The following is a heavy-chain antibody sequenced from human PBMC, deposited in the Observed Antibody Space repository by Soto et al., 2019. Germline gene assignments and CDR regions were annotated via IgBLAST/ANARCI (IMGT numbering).Heavy chain of an antibody. J-gene: IGHJ6*02. CDR3: ARVIISYYYGSGSPTYYYGMDV. Sequence: PSETLSLTCAVYGGSFSGYYWSWIRQPPGKGLEWIGEINHSGSTNYNPSLKSRVTISVDTSKNQFSLKLSSVTAADTAVYYCARVIISYYYGSGSPTYYYGMDVWGLGTTVTVSS. CDR1: GGSFSGYY. CDR2: INHSGST. V-gene: IGHV4-34*01. D-gene: IGHD3-10*01.